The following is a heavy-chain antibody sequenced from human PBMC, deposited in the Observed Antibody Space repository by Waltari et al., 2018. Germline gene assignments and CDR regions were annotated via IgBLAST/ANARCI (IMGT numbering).Heavy chain of an antibody. Sequence: EVQLVESGGGLVKPGGSLRLSCVASGFKFSAYAMNWARQAPGRGVEWVSASVSSSSFMDYADSVMGRFTVSRDNANNTLYLQMDTLRAEDTAVYYCAREGAEQWVVEDYGMDVWGQGTTVTVSS. J-gene: IGHJ6*02. CDR3: AREGAEQWVVEDYGMDV. V-gene: IGHV3-21*02. D-gene: IGHD6-19*01. CDR1: GFKFSAYA. CDR2: SVSSSSFM.